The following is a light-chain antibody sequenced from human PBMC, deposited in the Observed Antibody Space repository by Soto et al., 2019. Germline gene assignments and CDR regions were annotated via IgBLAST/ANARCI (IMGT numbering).Light chain of an antibody. CDR2: SNN. CDR1: TSNIGSNT. CDR3: STWDYSLNGVV. Sequence: QSVLTQPPSASGTPGQRVTISCSGSTSNIGSNTVNWYQQLPRTAPKLLIYSNNERPSGVPDRFSGSKSGTSASLATSGLQSEDEADYYCSTWDYSLNGVVFGGGTKLTVL. J-gene: IGLJ3*02. V-gene: IGLV1-44*01.